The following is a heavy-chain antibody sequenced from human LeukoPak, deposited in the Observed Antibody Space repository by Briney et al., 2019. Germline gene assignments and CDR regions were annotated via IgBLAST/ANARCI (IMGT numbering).Heavy chain of an antibody. Sequence: SQTLSLTCTVSGGSVRSDTYCWGWLRQPPGKGLEGFGYAYYSGRTNYNPSLKCRVTISVDTSKSKFSLKLNSVLAADTAVYYCVREAATYYYDSSDYYRQTELFDVWGQGTMVTVSS. CDR3: VREAATYYYDSSDYYRQTELFDV. V-gene: IGHV4-61*01. D-gene: IGHD3-22*01. J-gene: IGHJ3*01. CDR2: AYYSGRT. CDR1: GGSVRSDTYC.